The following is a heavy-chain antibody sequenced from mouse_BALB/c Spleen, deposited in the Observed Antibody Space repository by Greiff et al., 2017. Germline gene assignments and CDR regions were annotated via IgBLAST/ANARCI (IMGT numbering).Heavy chain of an antibody. J-gene: IGHJ3*01. V-gene: IGHV2-9*02. Sequence: VQLQESGPGLVAPSQSLSITCTVSGFSLTSYGVHWVRQPPGKGLEWLGVIWAGGSTNYNSALMSRLSISKDNSKSQVFLKMNSLQTDDTAMYYCARDSDDGTQAWFAYWGQGTLVTVSA. CDR2: IWAGGST. D-gene: IGHD2-12*01. CDR1: GFSLTSYG. CDR3: ARDSDDGTQAWFAY.